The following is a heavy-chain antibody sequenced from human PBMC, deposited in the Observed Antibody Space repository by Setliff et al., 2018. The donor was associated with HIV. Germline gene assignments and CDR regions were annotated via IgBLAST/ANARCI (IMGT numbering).Heavy chain of an antibody. CDR3: ARGGDRMQIWSRFPFEI. V-gene: IGHV7-4-1*02. Sequence: ASVKVSCKASGYTFNNYALYWVRQAPGQGFEWMGWINTNTGSPTYAQGFTRRFVFSLDPSVRTAYLQITGLKAEDTAVYYCARGGDRMQIWSRFPFEIWGQGTMVTVSS. CDR2: INTNTGSP. J-gene: IGHJ3*02. D-gene: IGHD3-10*01. CDR1: GYTFNNYA.